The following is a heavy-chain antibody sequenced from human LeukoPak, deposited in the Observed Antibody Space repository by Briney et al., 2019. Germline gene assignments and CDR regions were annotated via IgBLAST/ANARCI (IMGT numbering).Heavy chain of an antibody. CDR1: GGSFSGYY. CDR2: INHSGST. CDR3: ARVEISSTSSDYFDY. V-gene: IGHV4-34*01. D-gene: IGHD2-2*01. Sequence: SETLSLTCAVYGGSFSGYYWSWIRQPPGKGLEWIGAINHSGSTDYNPSLKSRVTISVDTSKNQFSLKLSSVTAADTAVYYCARVEISSTSSDYFDYWGQGTLAAVSS. J-gene: IGHJ4*02.